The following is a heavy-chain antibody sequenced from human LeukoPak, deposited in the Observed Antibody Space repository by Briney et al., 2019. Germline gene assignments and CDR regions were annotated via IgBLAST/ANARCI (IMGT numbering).Heavy chain of an antibody. CDR1: GGSISSYY. D-gene: IGHD3-3*01. CDR2: IYYSGST. V-gene: IGHV4-59*08. Sequence: SETLSLTCTVSGGSISSYYCSWIRQPPGKGLEWIGYIYYSGSTNYNPSLKSRVTISVDMSKNQFSLKLSSVTAADTAVYYCARLAQNHYDFWSGYSGFGGAFDIWGQGTMVTVSS. J-gene: IGHJ3*02. CDR3: ARLAQNHYDFWSGYSGFGGAFDI.